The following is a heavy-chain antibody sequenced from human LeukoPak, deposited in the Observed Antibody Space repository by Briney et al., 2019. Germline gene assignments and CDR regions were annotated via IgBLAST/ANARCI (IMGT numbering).Heavy chain of an antibody. V-gene: IGHV4-34*01. D-gene: IGHD5-12*01. CDR3: ARGRVRGYSGYDFKRLGYYFDY. J-gene: IGHJ4*02. CDR2: INHSGST. Sequence: SETLSLTCAVYGGSFSGYYWSWIRQPPGKGLEWIGEINHSGSTNYNPSLKSRVTISVDTSKNQFSLKLSSVTAADTAVYYCARGRVRGYSGYDFKRLGYYFDYWGQGTLVTVSS. CDR1: GGSFSGYY.